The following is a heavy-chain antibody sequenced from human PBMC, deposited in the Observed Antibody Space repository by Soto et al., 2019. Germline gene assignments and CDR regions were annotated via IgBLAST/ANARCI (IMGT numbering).Heavy chain of an antibody. CDR2: INAGNGNT. V-gene: IGHV1-3*01. Sequence: ASVTVSCKASGYTFTGYAMHWVRQAPGQRLEWMGWINAGNGNTKYSQKFQGRVTMTWDTSITTAYLDLTRLTTNDTATYFCATWVDYGDFEGFDFWGQGTLVTVSS. J-gene: IGHJ4*02. CDR1: GYTFTGYA. D-gene: IGHD4-17*01. CDR3: ATWVDYGDFEGFDF.